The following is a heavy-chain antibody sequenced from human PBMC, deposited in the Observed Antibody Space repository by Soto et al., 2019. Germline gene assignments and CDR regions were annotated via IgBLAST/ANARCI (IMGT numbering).Heavy chain of an antibody. CDR1: GFTFSSYG. CDR3: AKFYEQLVPGWFDP. J-gene: IGHJ5*02. Sequence: VQLVESGGGVVQPGRSLRLSCAASGFTFSSYGMHWVRQAPGKGLEWVAVISYDGSNKYYADSVKGRFTISRDNSKNTLYLQMNSLRAEDTAVYYCAKFYEQLVPGWFDPWGQGTLVTVSS. D-gene: IGHD6-6*01. CDR2: ISYDGSNK. V-gene: IGHV3-30*18.